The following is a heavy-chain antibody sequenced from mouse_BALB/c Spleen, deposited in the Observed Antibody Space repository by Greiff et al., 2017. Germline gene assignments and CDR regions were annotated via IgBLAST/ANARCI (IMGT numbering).Heavy chain of an antibody. CDR1: GYTFTSYW. V-gene: IGHV1-69*02. CDR3: TRGGGYDGSWFAY. J-gene: IGHJ3*01. Sequence: QVQLKQPGAELVRPGASVKLSCKASGYTFTSYWINWVKQRPGQGLEWIGNIYPSDSYTNYNQKFKDKATLTVDKSSSTAYMQLSSPTSEDSAVYYCTRGGGYDGSWFAYWGQGTLVTVSA. D-gene: IGHD2-14*01. CDR2: IYPSDSYT.